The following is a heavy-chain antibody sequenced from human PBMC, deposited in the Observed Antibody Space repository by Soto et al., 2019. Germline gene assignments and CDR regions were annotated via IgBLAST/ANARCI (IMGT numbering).Heavy chain of an antibody. CDR3: ARGLIHYYDSSGYYSY. D-gene: IGHD3-22*01. Sequence: ASVKVSCKASGNTFTNYGVTWMRQAPGQGLEWMGWINPNSGNTGYAQKFQGRVTMTRNTSISTAYMELSSLRSEDTAVYYCARGLIHYYDSSGYYSYWGQGTLVTVSS. V-gene: IGHV1-8*01. J-gene: IGHJ4*02. CDR1: GNTFTNYG. CDR2: INPNSGNT.